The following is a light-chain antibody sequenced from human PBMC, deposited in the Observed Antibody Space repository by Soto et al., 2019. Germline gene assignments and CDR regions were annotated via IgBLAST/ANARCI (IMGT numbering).Light chain of an antibody. Sequence: EIVLTQSPGTLSLSPGERATLTCRASQSVSSSYLAWYQQKPGQAPRLLMYDASSRATGIPDRFSGSGSGTDFTLTISRLEPEDFAVYSCQQFGTSFPYTFGQGTKLDIK. CDR1: QSVSSSY. CDR3: QQFGTSFPYT. CDR2: DAS. V-gene: IGKV3-20*01. J-gene: IGKJ2*01.